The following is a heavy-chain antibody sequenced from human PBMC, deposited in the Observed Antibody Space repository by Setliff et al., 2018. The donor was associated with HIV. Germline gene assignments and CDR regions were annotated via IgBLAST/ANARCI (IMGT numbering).Heavy chain of an antibody. CDR2: INAGNGNT. Sequence: ASVKVSCKASGYTFTSYAMHWVRQAPGQRLEWTGWINAGNGNTKYSQKFQGRVTITRDTSASTAYMELSSLRSEDTAVYYCARDRITMVRGVISGGFDYWGQGTLVTVSS. D-gene: IGHD3-10*01. J-gene: IGHJ4*02. CDR3: ARDRITMVRGVISGGFDY. V-gene: IGHV1-3*01. CDR1: GYTFTSYA.